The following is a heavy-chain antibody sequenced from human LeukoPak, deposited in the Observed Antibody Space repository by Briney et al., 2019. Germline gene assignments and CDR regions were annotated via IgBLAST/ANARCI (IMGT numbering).Heavy chain of an antibody. CDR2: IYYSGST. CDR1: GGSISSGDYY. Sequence: SQTLSLTCTVSGGSISSGDYYWSWIRQPPGKGLEWIGYIYYSGSTYYNPSLKSRVTISVDTSKNQFSLKLSSVTAADTAVYYCARASTTVTTFDYWGQGTLVTVSS. CDR3: ARASTTVTTFDY. J-gene: IGHJ4*02. V-gene: IGHV4-30-4*01. D-gene: IGHD4-17*01.